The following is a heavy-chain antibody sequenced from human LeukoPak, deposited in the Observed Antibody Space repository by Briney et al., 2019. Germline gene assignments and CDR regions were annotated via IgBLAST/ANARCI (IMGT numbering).Heavy chain of an antibody. D-gene: IGHD3-9*01. V-gene: IGHV3-48*01. CDR3: ARDSYYDILTGYYRGEKIDY. Sequence: PGGSLRLSCAASGFTFSSHSMNWVRQAPGKGLEWVSYISSSSSTIYYAASVKGRFTISRDNAKNSLYLQMNSLRAEDTAVYYCARDSYYDILTGYYRGEKIDYWGQGTLVTVSS. CDR2: ISSSSSTI. CDR1: GFTFSSHS. J-gene: IGHJ4*02.